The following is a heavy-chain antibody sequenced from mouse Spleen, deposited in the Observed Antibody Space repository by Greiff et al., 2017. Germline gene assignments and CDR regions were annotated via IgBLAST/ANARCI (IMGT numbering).Heavy chain of an antibody. CDR3: ARHHYYGSTFDYAMDY. CDR1: GFTFSSYA. Sequence: DVKLVESGGGLVKPGGSLKLSCAASGFTFSSYAMSWVRQTPEKRLEWVATISSGGGNTYYPDSVKGRFTISRDNAKNTLYLQMSSLKSEDTAMYYCARHHYYGSTFDYAMDYWGQGTSVAVSS. J-gene: IGHJ4*01. V-gene: IGHV5-9*04. CDR2: ISSGGGNT. D-gene: IGHD1-1*01.